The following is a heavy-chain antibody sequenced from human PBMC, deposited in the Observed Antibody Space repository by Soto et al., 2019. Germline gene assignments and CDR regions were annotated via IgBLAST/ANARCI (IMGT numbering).Heavy chain of an antibody. CDR3: ASRSSTLLWFFDY. V-gene: IGHV4-34*01. CDR2: INHSGST. J-gene: IGHJ4*02. Sequence: QVQLQQWGAGLLKPSETLSLTCAVYGGSFSGYYWSWIRQPPGKGLEWIGEINHSGSTSYNPSLKSRVTIPVDTSKNQFSLKLSSVTAADSAVYYCASRSSTLLWFFDYWGQGTLVTVSS. D-gene: IGHD3-10*01. CDR1: GGSFSGYY.